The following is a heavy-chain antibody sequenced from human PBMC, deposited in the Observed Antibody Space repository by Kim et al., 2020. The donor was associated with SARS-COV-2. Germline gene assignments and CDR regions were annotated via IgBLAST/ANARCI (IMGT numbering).Heavy chain of an antibody. D-gene: IGHD6-19*01. CDR3: ARDRGIAVAGFYYYYGMER. V-gene: IGHV3-21*01. J-gene: IGHJ6*02. CDR2: ISSSSSYI. CDR1: GFTFSSYS. Sequence: GGSLRLSCAASGFTFSSYSMNWVRQAPGKGLEWVSSISSSSSYIYYADSVKGRFTISRDNTKNSLYLQMNSLRAEDTAVYYCARDRGIAVAGFYYYYGMERPGPRDHGHRL.